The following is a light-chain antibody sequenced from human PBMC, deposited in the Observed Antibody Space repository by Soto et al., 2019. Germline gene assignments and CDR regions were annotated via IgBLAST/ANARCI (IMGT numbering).Light chain of an antibody. CDR1: RSNIGAGYD. V-gene: IGLV1-40*01. CDR2: AND. Sequence: QLVLTQPPSVSGAPGQRGAISCTGGRSNIGAGYDVHWYQRLPGAPFKLPIYANDNRPSVVPDRFSASKSGTSASLAIAGLQAEDEGDYYCQSYDSSLTGWVFGGGTKLTVL. J-gene: IGLJ3*02. CDR3: QSYDSSLTGWV.